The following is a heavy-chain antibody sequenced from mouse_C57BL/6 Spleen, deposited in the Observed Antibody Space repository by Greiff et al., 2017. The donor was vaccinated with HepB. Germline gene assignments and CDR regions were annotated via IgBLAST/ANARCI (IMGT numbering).Heavy chain of an antibody. CDR1: GYSFTSYW. D-gene: IGHD2-1*01. Sequence: VQLQQPGAELVKPGASVKLSCKASGYSFTSYWMHWVKQRPGRGLEWIGNIDPNSGGTKYNEKFKSKATLTVDKTSSTAYMQLSSLTSEDSAVYCCARSANYDYFGDWGQRTTLTVSS. CDR3: ARSANYDYFGD. CDR2: IDPNSGGT. J-gene: IGHJ2*01. V-gene: IGHV1-72*01.